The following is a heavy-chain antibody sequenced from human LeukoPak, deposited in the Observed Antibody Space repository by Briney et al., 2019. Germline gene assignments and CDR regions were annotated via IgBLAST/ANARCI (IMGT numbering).Heavy chain of an antibody. V-gene: IGHV3-11*01. J-gene: IGHJ3*02. CDR1: GFTFSDYY. Sequence: GVLRLSCAASGFTFSDYYMSGIRQAPGKGLEWVSHISSSGSTIYYADSVKGRFTISRDNAKNSLYLQMNSLRAEDTAVYYCARHRVVIFGVVRDAFDIWGQGTMVTVSS. CDR2: ISSSGSTI. D-gene: IGHD3-3*01. CDR3: ARHRVVIFGVVRDAFDI.